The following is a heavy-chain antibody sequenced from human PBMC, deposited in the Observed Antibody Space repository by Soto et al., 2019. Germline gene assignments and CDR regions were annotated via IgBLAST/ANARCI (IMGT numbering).Heavy chain of an antibody. V-gene: IGHV3-33*01. CDR3: ARDHSSAFDI. Sequence: QVQLVESGGGVVQPGRSLRLSCAASGFTFSSYGMHWVRQAPGKGLEWVAVIWYDGSNKYYADSVKGRFTISRDNSKNTLYLQMNSLRAEDTSVYYCARDHSSAFDIWVQGTMVTVSS. CDR2: IWYDGSNK. D-gene: IGHD2-15*01. CDR1: GFTFSSYG. J-gene: IGHJ3*02.